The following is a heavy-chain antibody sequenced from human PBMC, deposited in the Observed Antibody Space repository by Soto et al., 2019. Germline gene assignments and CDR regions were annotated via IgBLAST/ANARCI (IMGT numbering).Heavy chain of an antibody. D-gene: IGHD3-22*01. J-gene: IGHJ4*02. V-gene: IGHV4-31*03. CDR3: ARDYYDSSGYYSPFDY. Sequence: QVQLQESGPGLVKPSQTLSLTCTVSGGSISSGGYYWSWIRQHPGKGLEWIGYIHYSGSTYYNPSLKSRVTISVDTSKNQFSLKLSSVTAADTAVYYCARDYYDSSGYYSPFDYWGQGTLVTVSS. CDR1: GGSISSGGYY. CDR2: IHYSGST.